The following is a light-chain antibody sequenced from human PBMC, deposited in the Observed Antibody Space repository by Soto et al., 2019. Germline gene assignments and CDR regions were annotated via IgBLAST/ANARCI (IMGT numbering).Light chain of an antibody. Sequence: QSVLTQPPSASGTPGQRVTISCSGSSSNIESNTVNWYQQLPGTAPKLLIYNNNQRPSGVPDRFSGSKSGTSASLAISGLQSEDEADYYCAAWEDSLNAYVFGTGTKVTVL. CDR3: AAWEDSLNAYV. CDR1: SSNIESNT. J-gene: IGLJ1*01. CDR2: NNN. V-gene: IGLV1-44*01.